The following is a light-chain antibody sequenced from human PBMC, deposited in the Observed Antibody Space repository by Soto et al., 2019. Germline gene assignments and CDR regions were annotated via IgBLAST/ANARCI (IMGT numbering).Light chain of an antibody. CDR2: AAS. CDR1: QGIRNY. J-gene: IGKJ3*01. Sequence: DIQMTQSPTSLSASVGDRVTITCRASQGIRNYVSWYQQIPWKAPKLLIYAASTLQSWVPSRFSGSGSGTDFTLTINGLQPEDVATYSCQKYSSVPVFGPGTKVEIK. CDR3: QKYSSVPV. V-gene: IGKV1-27*01.